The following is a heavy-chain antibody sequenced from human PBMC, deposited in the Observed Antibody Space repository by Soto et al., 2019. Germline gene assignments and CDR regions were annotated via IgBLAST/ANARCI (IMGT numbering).Heavy chain of an antibody. CDR2: ISSDGSNK. D-gene: IGHD6-25*01. J-gene: IGHJ6*02. Sequence: GGSLRLSCAASGFTLRNYGMHWVRQAPGKGLEWMAVISSDGSNKYLADSVKGRFTISRDNSKNTLYLQMDSLRSEDTAVYYCAKVKTIAPAADYNGMDVWGRGTTVTVSS. CDR1: GFTLRNYG. V-gene: IGHV3-30*18. CDR3: AKVKTIAPAADYNGMDV.